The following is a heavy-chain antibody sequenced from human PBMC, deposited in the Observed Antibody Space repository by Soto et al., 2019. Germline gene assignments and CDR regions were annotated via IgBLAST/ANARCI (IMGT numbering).Heavy chain of an antibody. CDR1: GYTLTELS. Sequence: QVQLVQSGAEVKKPGASVKVSCKVSGYTLTELSMHWVRQAPGKGLEWMGGFDPEDGETIYAQKFQGRVTMTEDTSTDTAYMELSSLRSEDTAVYYCATARAGLRWQQLVLDAFDIWGQGTMVTVSS. D-gene: IGHD6-13*01. CDR2: FDPEDGET. V-gene: IGHV1-24*01. CDR3: ATARAGLRWQQLVLDAFDI. J-gene: IGHJ3*02.